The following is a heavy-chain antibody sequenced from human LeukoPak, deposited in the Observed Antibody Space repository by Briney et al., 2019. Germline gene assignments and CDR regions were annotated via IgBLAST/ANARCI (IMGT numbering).Heavy chain of an antibody. CDR1: GFTFSSYS. D-gene: IGHD3/OR15-3a*01. V-gene: IGHV3-21*01. Sequence: GGSLRLSCAASGFTFSSYSMNWVRQAPGKGLEWVSSISSSSSYIYYADSVKGRFTISRDNAKNSLYLQMNSLRAEDTAVYYCARDFELRGIPYYYGMDVWGQGTTVTVSS. CDR3: ARDFELRGIPYYYGMDV. CDR2: ISSSSSYI. J-gene: IGHJ6*02.